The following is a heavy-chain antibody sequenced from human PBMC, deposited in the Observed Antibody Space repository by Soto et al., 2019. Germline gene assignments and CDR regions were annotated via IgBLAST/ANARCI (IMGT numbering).Heavy chain of an antibody. Sequence: PGGPLRLSCAASGFTASSNYMSWVRQAPGKGLERVSVIYSGGSTYYADSVKGRFTISRDNSKNTLYLQMNSLRAEDTAVYYCARDRSRYFDWTTALHYYGIDVSGQATTVT. CDR3: ARDRSRYFDWTTALHYYGIDV. V-gene: IGHV3-66*01. CDR1: GFTASSNY. CDR2: IYSGGST. J-gene: IGHJ6*02. D-gene: IGHD3-9*01.